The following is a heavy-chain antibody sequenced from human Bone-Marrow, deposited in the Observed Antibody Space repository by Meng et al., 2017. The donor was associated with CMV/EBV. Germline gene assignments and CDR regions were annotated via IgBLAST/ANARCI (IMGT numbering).Heavy chain of an antibody. Sequence: ASVKVSCKASGYTFTSYGISWVRQAPGQGLEWMGWINPNSGGTNYAQKFQGRVTMTGDTSTNSAYMELSSLRFDDTAVYYCARIDNNFDFWGQGTLVTVSS. CDR2: INPNSGGT. CDR1: GYTFTSYG. CDR3: ARIDNNFDF. V-gene: IGHV1-2*02. D-gene: IGHD1-14*01. J-gene: IGHJ4*02.